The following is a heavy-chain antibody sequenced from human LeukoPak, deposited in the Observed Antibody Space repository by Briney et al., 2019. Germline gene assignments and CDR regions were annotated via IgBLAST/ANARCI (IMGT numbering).Heavy chain of an antibody. CDR3: ARVGYNGWNFEN. Sequence: GGSLRLSCAASGFTFSSYWMSWVLQAPGKGLQSVAYISQDVSHKYYVDSVKGRFTISRDNAKNSLHLEMNSLRAEDTALYYCARVGYNGWNFENWGQGTLVTVSS. CDR1: GFTFSSYW. CDR2: ISQDVSHK. J-gene: IGHJ4*02. D-gene: IGHD5-12*01. V-gene: IGHV3-7*01.